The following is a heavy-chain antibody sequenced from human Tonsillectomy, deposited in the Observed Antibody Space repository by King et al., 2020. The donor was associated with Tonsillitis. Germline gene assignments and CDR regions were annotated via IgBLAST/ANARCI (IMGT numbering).Heavy chain of an antibody. CDR3: AREAVAGTGI. Sequence: QLVQSGGGLVKPGGSLRLSCAASGFTFSSYSMNWVRQAPGKGLEWVSSISSSSSYIYYADLVKGRFTISRDNAKNSLYLQMNSLRAEDTAVYYCAREAVAGTGIGGQGTLVTVSS. CDR1: GFTFSSYS. V-gene: IGHV3-21*01. D-gene: IGHD6-19*01. CDR2: ISSSSSYI. J-gene: IGHJ4*02.